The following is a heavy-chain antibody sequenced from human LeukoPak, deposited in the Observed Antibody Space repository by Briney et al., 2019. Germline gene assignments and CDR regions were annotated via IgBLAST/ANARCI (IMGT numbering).Heavy chain of an antibody. D-gene: IGHD2-2*01. J-gene: IGHJ4*02. Sequence: SETLSLTCTVPGGSISSSSYYWGWIRQPPGKGLEWIGSICYTGSTYYNPSLKSRVTMSVDTSKNQFSLKLSSVTAADTAVYYCARYCSSTSCYLAFDYWGQGTLVAVSS. CDR2: ICYTGST. CDR1: GGSISSSSYY. CDR3: ARYCSSTSCYLAFDY. V-gene: IGHV4-39*07.